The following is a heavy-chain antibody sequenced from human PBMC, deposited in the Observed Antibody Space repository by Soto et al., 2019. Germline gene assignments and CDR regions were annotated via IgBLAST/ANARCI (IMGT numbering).Heavy chain of an antibody. V-gene: IGHV3-23*01. J-gene: IGHJ4*02. Sequence: LRLSCAASGFTFSSYAISWVRHAPGKWLEWVSAISGSGGSTYYADSVKGRFTISRDNSKNTLYLQMNSLRAEDTAVYYCAKDQSFGYDSSGHDYWGQGTLVT. CDR3: AKDQSFGYDSSGHDY. CDR1: GFTFSSYA. CDR2: ISGSGGST. D-gene: IGHD3-22*01.